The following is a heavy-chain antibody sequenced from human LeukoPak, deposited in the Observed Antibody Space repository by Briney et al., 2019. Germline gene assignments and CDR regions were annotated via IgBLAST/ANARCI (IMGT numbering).Heavy chain of an antibody. J-gene: IGHJ4*02. Sequence: GESLKISCKGSGYSFTRYWIGWVRQMPGKGLEWMGIIYPGDSDTRYSPSFQGQVTISADKSISTAYLQWSSLKASDTAIYYCARLQYSSAWGDYFDYWGQGTLVTVS. CDR1: GYSFTRYW. CDR2: IYPGDSDT. CDR3: ARLQYSSAWGDYFDY. V-gene: IGHV5-51*01. D-gene: IGHD6-19*01.